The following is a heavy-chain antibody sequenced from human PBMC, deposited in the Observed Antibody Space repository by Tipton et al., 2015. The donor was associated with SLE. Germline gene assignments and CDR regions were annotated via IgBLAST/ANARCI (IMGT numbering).Heavy chain of an antibody. J-gene: IGHJ4*02. CDR3: AAHAAGRGGSGY. Sequence: TLSLTCIIYSGSFSGYRWSWIRQSPGKGLEWIGEVNYGGNTNYNPSLGSRATISIATSEKQLSLKLSSVTAADTAVYYCAAHAAGRGGSGYWGQGTLVTVSS. V-gene: IGHV4-34*01. CDR1: SGSFSGYR. D-gene: IGHD2-15*01. CDR2: VNYGGNT.